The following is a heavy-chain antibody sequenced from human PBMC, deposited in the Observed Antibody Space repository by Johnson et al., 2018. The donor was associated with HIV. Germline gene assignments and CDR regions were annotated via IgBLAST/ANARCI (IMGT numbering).Heavy chain of an antibody. V-gene: IGHV3-11*04. D-gene: IGHD6-6*01. J-gene: IGHJ3*02. Sequence: QVQLVESGGGLVTPGGSLRISCSGSGLTLRNAWMTWVRQAPGKGLEWVSYISSSGSTIYYADSVKGRFTISRDNAKNSLYLQMNSLRAEDTAVYYCASYSSSDAFDIWGQGTMVTVSS. CDR1: GLTLRNAW. CDR3: ASYSSSDAFDI. CDR2: ISSSGSTI.